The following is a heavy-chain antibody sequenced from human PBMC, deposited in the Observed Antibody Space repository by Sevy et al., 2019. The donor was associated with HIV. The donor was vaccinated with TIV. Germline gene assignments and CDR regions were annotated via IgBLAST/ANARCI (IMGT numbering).Heavy chain of an antibody. CDR2: IIPIFGTA. V-gene: IGHV1-69*13. CDR3: ARVEYSSSSNGMDV. Sequence: ASVKVSCKASGGTFSSYAISWVRQAPGQGLEWMGGIIPIFGTANYAQKFQGRFTITADESTGTAYMELSSLRSEDTAVYYCARVEYSSSSNGMDVWGQGTTVTVSS. D-gene: IGHD6-6*01. J-gene: IGHJ6*02. CDR1: GGTFSSYA.